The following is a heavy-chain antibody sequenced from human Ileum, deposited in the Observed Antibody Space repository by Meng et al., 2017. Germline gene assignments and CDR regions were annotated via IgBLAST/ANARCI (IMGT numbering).Heavy chain of an antibody. CDR3: ARGVGDLGDY. Sequence: QVQRVQSGPRMKAPRPSMKGTGKASGYTFTTNDINWVRQAPGQGLEWMGWVSPSSGNTHYAQKFQGRVTMTRDISISTVYMELTSLKSDDTAVYYCARGVGDLGDYWGQGTLVTVSS. D-gene: IGHD3-16*01. J-gene: IGHJ4*02. CDR1: GYTFTTND. V-gene: IGHV1-8*01. CDR2: VSPSSGNT.